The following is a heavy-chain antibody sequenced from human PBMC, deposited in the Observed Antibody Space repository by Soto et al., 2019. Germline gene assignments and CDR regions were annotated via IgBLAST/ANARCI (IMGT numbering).Heavy chain of an antibody. J-gene: IGHJ4*02. Sequence: QVQLVKSGAEVKKPGSSVKVSCKASGGTFSSYAISWVRQAPGQGLEWMGGIIPIFGTANYAQKFQGRVTITADESTSTAYMELSSLRSEDTAVYYCARVREPGLAVAGTGVDYWGQGTLVTVSS. CDR3: ARVREPGLAVAGTGVDY. D-gene: IGHD6-19*01. CDR1: GGTFSSYA. V-gene: IGHV1-69*01. CDR2: IIPIFGTA.